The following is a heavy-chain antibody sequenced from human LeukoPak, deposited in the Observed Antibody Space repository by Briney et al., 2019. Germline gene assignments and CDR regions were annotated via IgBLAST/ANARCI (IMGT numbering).Heavy chain of an antibody. Sequence: GGSLRLSCAASGFTFSSHAMSWVRQAPGKGLEWVSTISGSGGSTYYADSVKGRFTISRDNSKNTLYLQMNSLRAEDTAVYYCAKPQYYYDSSGYYSEYFQHWGQGTLVTVSS. V-gene: IGHV3-23*01. CDR3: AKPQYYYDSSGYYSEYFQH. CDR2: ISGSGGST. J-gene: IGHJ1*01. CDR1: GFTFSSHA. D-gene: IGHD3-22*01.